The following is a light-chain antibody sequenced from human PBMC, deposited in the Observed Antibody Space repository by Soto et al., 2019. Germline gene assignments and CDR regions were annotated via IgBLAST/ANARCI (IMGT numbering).Light chain of an antibody. V-gene: IGKV3-15*01. CDR1: QSVSTN. J-gene: IGKJ5*01. CDR2: GAS. CDR3: QQYNKWPIT. Sequence: EIGMTHSPATLSVSPGERATLSCRASQSVSTNLAWYQQKPGQAPRLLIYGASSRATGIPASFSGSGSGTEFTLTISSLQSEDSAVYYCQQYNKWPITFGQGTRLEIK.